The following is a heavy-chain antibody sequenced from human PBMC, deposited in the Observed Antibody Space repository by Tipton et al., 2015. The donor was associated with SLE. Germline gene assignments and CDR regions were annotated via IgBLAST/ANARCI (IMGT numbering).Heavy chain of an antibody. CDR2: INHSGST. Sequence: TLSLTCAVYGGSFSGYYWSWIRQPPGKGLEWIGEINHSGSTNYNPSLKSRVTISVDTSKNQFSLKLSSVTAADTAVYYCARGNYDFLTGYPSDYYFYYMDVWGKGTTVTVSS. CDR1: GGSFSGYY. D-gene: IGHD3-9*01. V-gene: IGHV4-34*01. J-gene: IGHJ6*03. CDR3: ARGNYDFLTGYPSDYYFYYMDV.